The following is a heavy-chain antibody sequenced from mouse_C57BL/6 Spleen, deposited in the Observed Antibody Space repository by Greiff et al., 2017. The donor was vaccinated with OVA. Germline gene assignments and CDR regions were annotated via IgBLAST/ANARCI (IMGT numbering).Heavy chain of an antibody. CDR2: INPSNGGT. J-gene: IGHJ2*01. CDR3: ARGSLITTVVAFDY. V-gene: IGHV1-53*01. D-gene: IGHD1-1*01. CDR1: GYTFTSYW. Sequence: QVQLQQPGTELVKPGASVKLSCKASGYTFTSYWMHWVKQRPGQGLEWIGNINPSNGGTNYNEKFKSKATLTVDKSSSTAYMQLSSLTSEDSAFYYCARGSLITTVVAFDYWGQGTTLTVSS.